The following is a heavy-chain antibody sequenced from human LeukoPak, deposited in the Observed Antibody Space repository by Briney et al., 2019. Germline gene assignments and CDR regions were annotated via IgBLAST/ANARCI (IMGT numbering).Heavy chain of an antibody. Sequence: SETLSLTCTVSGGSISSGDYYWSWIRQPPGKGLEWIGYIYYSGSTYYNPSLKSRVTISVDTSKNQFSLKLCSVTAADTAVYYCARDTSRRITMVRGVIGLWGQGTLVTVSS. CDR3: ARDTSRRITMVRGVIGL. CDR2: IYYSGST. CDR1: GGSISSGDYY. V-gene: IGHV4-30-4*08. J-gene: IGHJ4*02. D-gene: IGHD3-10*01.